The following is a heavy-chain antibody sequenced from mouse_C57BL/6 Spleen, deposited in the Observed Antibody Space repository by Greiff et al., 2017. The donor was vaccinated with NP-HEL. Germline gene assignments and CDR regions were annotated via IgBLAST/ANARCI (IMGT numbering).Heavy chain of an antibody. V-gene: IGHV1-78*01. J-gene: IGHJ4*01. Sequence: VKLQQSDAELVKPGASVKISCKVSGYTFTDHTIHWMKQRPEQGLEWIGYIYPRDGSTKYNEKFKGKATLTADKSSSTAYMQLNSLTSEDSAVYFCARARIYYGYDSYAMDYWGQGTSVTVSS. D-gene: IGHD2-2*01. CDR1: GYTFTDHT. CDR3: ARARIYYGYDSYAMDY. CDR2: IYPRDGST.